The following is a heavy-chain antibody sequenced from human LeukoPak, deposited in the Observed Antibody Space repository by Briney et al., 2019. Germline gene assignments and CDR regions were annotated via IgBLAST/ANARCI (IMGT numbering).Heavy chain of an antibody. D-gene: IGHD5-24*01. CDR1: GFTVSSNY. Sequence: GGSLRLSCAASGFTVSSNYMNWVRQAPGKGLEWVSVIYGGGNIYYAHSVKGRFTIPRDNSKNTLYLQMNSLRAEDTAVYYCARGAGYNYPYYFDYWGQGTLVTVSS. J-gene: IGHJ4*02. CDR2: IYGGGNI. V-gene: IGHV3-53*01. CDR3: ARGAGYNYPYYFDY.